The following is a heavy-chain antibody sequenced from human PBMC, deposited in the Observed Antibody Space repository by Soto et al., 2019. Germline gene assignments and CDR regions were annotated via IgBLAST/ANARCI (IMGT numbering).Heavy chain of an antibody. CDR2: INTYNGNT. CDR3: ARVDVYVTPSPQDV. D-gene: IGHD3-16*01. CDR1: GYTFTRYG. V-gene: IGHV1-18*01. J-gene: IGHJ6*02. Sequence: QVQLVQSGAEVKNPGASVKVSCKASGYTFTRYGIGWARQAPGQGLEWMGWINTYNGNTNYAQNVQGRVTLTTDTSTSTAYMELRSLTSNDTAIYYCARVDVYVTPSPQDVWGQGTTVFVSS.